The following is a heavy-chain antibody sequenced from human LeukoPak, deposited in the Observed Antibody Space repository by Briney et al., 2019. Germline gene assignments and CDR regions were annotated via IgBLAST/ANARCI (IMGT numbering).Heavy chain of an antibody. CDR3: ARDKGTSYLSSFDY. J-gene: IGHJ4*02. Sequence: GGSLRLSCAASGFTLSSHTMNWVRQAPGRGLEWVSAISTNDIQYADSVKGRFTISRDNSKNTLYLQMNSLRAADTAVYYCARDKGTSYLSSFDYWGQGTLVTVSS. D-gene: IGHD6-6*01. V-gene: IGHV3-21*01. CDR2: ISTNDI. CDR1: GFTLSSHT.